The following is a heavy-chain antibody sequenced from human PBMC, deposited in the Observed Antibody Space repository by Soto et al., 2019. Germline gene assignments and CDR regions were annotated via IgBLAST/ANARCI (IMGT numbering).Heavy chain of an antibody. CDR2: IYPGDSDT. CDR1: GYSFTSYW. V-gene: IGHV5-51*01. Sequence: LKISCKGSGYSFTSYWIGWVRQMPGKGLEWMGIIYPGDSDTRYSPSFQGQVTISADKSISTAYLQWSSLKASDTAMYYCAVPKDSSGWAFDYWGQGTLVTVSS. J-gene: IGHJ4*02. D-gene: IGHD6-19*01. CDR3: AVPKDSSGWAFDY.